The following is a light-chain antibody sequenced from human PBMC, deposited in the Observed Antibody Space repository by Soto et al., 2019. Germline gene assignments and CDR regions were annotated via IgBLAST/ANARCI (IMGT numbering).Light chain of an antibody. V-gene: IGKV1D-13*01. CDR2: DAS. CDR1: QGISSA. Sequence: AIQLTQSPSSLSASVGDRVTITCRASQGISSALAWYQQKKGKAPKILIYDASSLESGVPSRFRGSGSGTDFTLTISRLQPEDFETYYCQQFNNYLITFGQGTRLEIK. J-gene: IGKJ5*01. CDR3: QQFNNYLIT.